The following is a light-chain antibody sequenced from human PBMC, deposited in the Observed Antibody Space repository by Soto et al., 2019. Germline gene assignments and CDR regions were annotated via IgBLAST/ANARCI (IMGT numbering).Light chain of an antibody. CDR1: QGINNH. J-gene: IGKJ1*01. Sequence: DIPMTQSPSSLSASVGDRVTITCRASQGINNHLAWYQQKPGKVPKVLIYAASTLQSGVPSRFSGSGFATDFTLTISSLQPEDVAAYYCQQYNSALQTFGQGTKVEIK. CDR2: AAS. CDR3: QQYNSALQT. V-gene: IGKV1-27*01.